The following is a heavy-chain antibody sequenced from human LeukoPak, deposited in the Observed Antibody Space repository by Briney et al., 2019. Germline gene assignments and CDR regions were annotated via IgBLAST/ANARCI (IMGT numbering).Heavy chain of an antibody. Sequence: PSETLSLTCAVYGGSFSGYYWSWIRQPPGKGLEWIGEINHSGSTNYNPSLESRVTISVDTSKNQFSLKLSSVTAADTAVYYCARGRRERWFDPWGQGTLVTVSS. CDR1: GGSFSGYY. CDR2: INHSGST. D-gene: IGHD1-26*01. CDR3: ARGRRERWFDP. V-gene: IGHV4-34*01. J-gene: IGHJ5*02.